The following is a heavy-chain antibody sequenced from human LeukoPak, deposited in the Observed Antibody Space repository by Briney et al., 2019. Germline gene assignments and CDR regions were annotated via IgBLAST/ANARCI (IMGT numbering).Heavy chain of an antibody. Sequence: GGSLGLSFAASGITFSNYWMSWVRQAPGKGLEWVANINQDSSEKYYVDSVKGRFTISRDNAKNSLYLQLNTLRPEDTAVYYCVQGWRDNWGQGTLVTVSS. CDR3: VQGWRDN. CDR1: GITFSNYW. V-gene: IGHV3-7*01. D-gene: IGHD2-15*01. J-gene: IGHJ4*02. CDR2: INQDSSEK.